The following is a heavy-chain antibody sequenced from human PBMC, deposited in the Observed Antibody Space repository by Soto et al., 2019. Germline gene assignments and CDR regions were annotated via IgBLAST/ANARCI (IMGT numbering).Heavy chain of an antibody. CDR3: ARPRGYSNYDDY. Sequence: EVHLVESGGGLVQPGGSLRLSCAASGFTFSSYSMNWVRQAPGKGLEWLSYISSSSTSIYYADSVKGRFTISRDNAKNSLYLQMNSLRAKDTAVYYCARPRGYSNYDDYWGQGTLVSVSS. D-gene: IGHD4-4*01. V-gene: IGHV3-48*01. CDR2: ISSSSTSI. CDR1: GFTFSSYS. J-gene: IGHJ4*02.